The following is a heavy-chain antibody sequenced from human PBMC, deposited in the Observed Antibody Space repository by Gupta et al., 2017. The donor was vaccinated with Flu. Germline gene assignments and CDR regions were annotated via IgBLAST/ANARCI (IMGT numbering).Heavy chain of an antibody. J-gene: IGHJ6*02. Sequence: EVHLVESGGGLVQPGRSLRLPCTASGFTFGDYAMSWFRQAPGKGLEWVGFITSKAYGGTTKSAASVQGRFTISRDDSKSVAYLQMNSLRTEDTAVYWCAREAQVKGMDVWGQGTTVIVTS. CDR2: ITSKAYGGTT. CDR1: GFTFGDYA. D-gene: IGHD2-21*01. CDR3: AREAQVKGMDV. V-gene: IGHV3-49*03.